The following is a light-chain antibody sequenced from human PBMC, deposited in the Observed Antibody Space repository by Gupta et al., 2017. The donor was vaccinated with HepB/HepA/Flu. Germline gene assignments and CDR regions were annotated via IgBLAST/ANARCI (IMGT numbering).Light chain of an antibody. J-gene: IGKJ5*01. CDR1: QDINTY. Sequence: DIQLTQSPSFLSASVGDRVTITCRASQDINTYLIWYQQKPGKAPKLLIYSASTLQSGVPSGFSGSGSGTEFALTISSLQPEDFATYYCQQVNSYPITFSQGTRLDIK. V-gene: IGKV1-9*01. CDR2: SAS. CDR3: QQVNSYPIT.